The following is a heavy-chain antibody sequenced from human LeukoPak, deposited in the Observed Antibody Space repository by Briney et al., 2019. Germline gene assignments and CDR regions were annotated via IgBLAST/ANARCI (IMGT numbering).Heavy chain of an antibody. Sequence: GKSLRLSCKASGPYIQDYAMHWVRQAPGKGLEWVSGIFGNRKRVDYADSVKGRFTVSRDNAKNSLYLQMNNLRLEDTALYYCIKETPAGGLDYWGQGTLVTVSS. CDR3: IKETPAGGLDY. CDR1: GPYIQDYA. J-gene: IGHJ4*02. D-gene: IGHD4-23*01. V-gene: IGHV3-9*01. CDR2: IFGNRKRV.